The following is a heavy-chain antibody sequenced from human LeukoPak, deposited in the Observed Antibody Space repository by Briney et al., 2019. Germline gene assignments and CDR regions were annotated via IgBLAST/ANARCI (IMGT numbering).Heavy chain of an antibody. D-gene: IGHD2-21*02. J-gene: IGHJ4*02. CDR3: ARDPAYCGGDCSDD. CDR2: ISAYNGNT. V-gene: IGHV1-18*01. Sequence: SVKVSCKASGYTFTSYGISWVRQAPGQGLEWMGWISAYNGNTNYAQKFQGRVTMTRDTSTSTVYMELSSLRSEDTAVYYCARDPAYCGGDCSDDWGQGTLVTVSS. CDR1: GYTFTSYG.